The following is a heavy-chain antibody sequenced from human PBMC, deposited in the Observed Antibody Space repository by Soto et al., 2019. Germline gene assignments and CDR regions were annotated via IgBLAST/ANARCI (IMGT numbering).Heavy chain of an antibody. CDR3: ARGVLFKEDYYYGMDV. CDR2: INHSGST. V-gene: IGHV4-34*01. D-gene: IGHD6-6*01. Sequence: KASETLSLTCAVYGGSFSGYYWSWIRQPPGKGLEWIGEINHSGSTNYNPSLKSRVTISVDTSKNQFSLKLSSVTAADTAVYYCARGVLFKEDYYYGMDVWGQGTTVTVSS. J-gene: IGHJ6*02. CDR1: GGSFSGYY.